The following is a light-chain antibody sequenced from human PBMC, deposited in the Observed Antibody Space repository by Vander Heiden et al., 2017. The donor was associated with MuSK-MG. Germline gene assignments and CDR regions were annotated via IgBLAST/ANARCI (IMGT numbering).Light chain of an antibody. CDR3: QQSDSTPYT. CDR2: AAS. J-gene: IGKJ2*01. Sequence: DVQMTQSPSSLSASLGDRVTITCRASQSISTYLNWYQQKPGKAPKLLIYAASSLQSGVPSRFSGSGSGTDFTLTISRLQPEDFATYYCQQSDSTPYTFGQGTKMDIK. CDR1: QSISTY. V-gene: IGKV1-39*01.